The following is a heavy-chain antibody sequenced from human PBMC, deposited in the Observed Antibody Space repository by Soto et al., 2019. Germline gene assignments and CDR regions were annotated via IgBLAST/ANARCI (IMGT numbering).Heavy chain of an antibody. Sequence: ASVKVSCKAFGYTCTSRGISWVRQAPGQGLEWMGWISAYNGNTNYAQKLQGRVTMTTDTSTSTAYMELRSLRSDDTAVYYCARDPLATGCTNGVCYSPTPLDYWGQGTLVTVSS. CDR1: GYTCTSRG. J-gene: IGHJ4*02. D-gene: IGHD2-8*01. CDR3: ARDPLATGCTNGVCYSPTPLDY. CDR2: ISAYNGNT. V-gene: IGHV1-18*01.